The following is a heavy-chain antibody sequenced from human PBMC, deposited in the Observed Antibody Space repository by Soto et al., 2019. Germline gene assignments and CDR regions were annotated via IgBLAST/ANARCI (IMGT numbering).Heavy chain of an antibody. V-gene: IGHV4-34*01. CDR1: GGSFSGYY. CDR2: INHSGST. Sequence: SETLSLTCAVYGGSFSGYYWSWIRQPPGKGLEWIGEINHSGSTNYNPSPKSRVTISVDTSKNQVSLKMSSVTAADTATYYCGRDLLATASARWYYYYGLDVWGQGTTVTVSS. D-gene: IGHD3-3*02. J-gene: IGHJ6*02. CDR3: GRDLLATASARWYYYYGLDV.